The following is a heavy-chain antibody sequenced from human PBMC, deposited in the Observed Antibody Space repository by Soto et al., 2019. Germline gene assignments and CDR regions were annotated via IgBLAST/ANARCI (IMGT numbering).Heavy chain of an antibody. D-gene: IGHD4-4*01. CDR1: GFTFSRHA. J-gene: IGHJ5*02. V-gene: IGHV3-30*09. Sequence: PGGSLRLSCAASGFTFSRHAMHWVRQAPGKGLEWVAIISYDGSTTYHADSVKGRFAISRDNSKNTLYLQMNSLRTDDTAVYFCARHLASTVTTSDWFDPWGQGTLVTVSS. CDR3: ARHLASTVTTSDWFDP. CDR2: ISYDGSTT.